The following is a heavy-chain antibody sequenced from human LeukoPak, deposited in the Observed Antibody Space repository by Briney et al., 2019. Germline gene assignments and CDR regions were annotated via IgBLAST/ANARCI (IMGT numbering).Heavy chain of an antibody. CDR3: ARGLLWFGELLKYFDY. J-gene: IGHJ4*02. Sequence: GASVKVSCKASGYTFTSYDINWVRQATGQGLEGRVWLNPSSGSTGYAQKFQGRVTMPRNTSISTAYMELRSLRSDDTAVYYCARGLLWFGELLKYFDYWGQGTLVTVSS. CDR1: GYTFTSYD. V-gene: IGHV1-8*01. D-gene: IGHD3-10*01. CDR2: LNPSSGST.